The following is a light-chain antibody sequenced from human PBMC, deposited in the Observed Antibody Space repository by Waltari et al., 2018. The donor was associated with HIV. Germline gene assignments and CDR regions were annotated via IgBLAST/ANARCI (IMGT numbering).Light chain of an antibody. CDR1: SSNIGAGYA. J-gene: IGLJ2*01. CDR3: QSYGSSLSGVV. Sequence: QSVLTQPPSVSGAPGQRVTISCTGSSSNIGAGYAVHWYQQLPGTAPKLLIYGNSNRPSGVPDRFSGSKSGTSASLAITGLQAEDEADYYCQSYGSSLSGVVFGGGTKLTVL. V-gene: IGLV1-40*01. CDR2: GNS.